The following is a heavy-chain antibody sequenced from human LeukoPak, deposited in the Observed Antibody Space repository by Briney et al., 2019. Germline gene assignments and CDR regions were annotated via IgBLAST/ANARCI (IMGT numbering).Heavy chain of an antibody. D-gene: IGHD4-23*01. CDR3: ARGVGTVVPDY. V-gene: IGHV3-30*03. J-gene: IGHJ4*02. CDR1: GFTFSSYG. CDR2: ISYDGSSK. Sequence: GGSLRLSCAASGFTFSSYGMHWVRQAPGKGLEWVAVISYDGSSKYYADSVKGRFTISRDNSKNTLYLQMNSLRAEDTAVYYCARGVGTVVPDYWGQGTLVTVSS.